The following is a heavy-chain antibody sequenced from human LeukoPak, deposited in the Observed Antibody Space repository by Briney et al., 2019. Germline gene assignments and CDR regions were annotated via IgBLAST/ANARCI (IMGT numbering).Heavy chain of an antibody. Sequence: ASVKVSCNASGYTFTSDDINWVRQATRRGLEWMGWMNPNRANTVHTQKMEGRLSMTSNTTISTAYMELNSLRSEHTAVYYCARSFSSSWYVLNYYYYYMDVWGKGTTVTVSS. CDR2: MNPNRANT. D-gene: IGHD6-13*01. V-gene: IGHV1-8*01. CDR1: GYTFTSDD. CDR3: ARSFSSSWYVLNYYYYYMDV. J-gene: IGHJ6*03.